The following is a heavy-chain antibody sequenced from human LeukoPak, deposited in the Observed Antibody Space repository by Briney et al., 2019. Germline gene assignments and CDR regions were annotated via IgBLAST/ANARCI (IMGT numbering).Heavy chain of an antibody. CDR3: ARVVYYYGSGRTYDY. D-gene: IGHD3-10*01. CDR1: GYSISSGYY. V-gene: IGHV4-38-2*02. CDR2: IYHSGST. J-gene: IGHJ4*02. Sequence: SETLSLTCTVSGYSISSGYYWGWIRQPPGKGLEWIGSIYHSGSTYYNPSLKSRVTISVDTSKNQFSLKLSSVTAADTAVYYCARVVYYYGSGRTYDYWGQGTLVTVSS.